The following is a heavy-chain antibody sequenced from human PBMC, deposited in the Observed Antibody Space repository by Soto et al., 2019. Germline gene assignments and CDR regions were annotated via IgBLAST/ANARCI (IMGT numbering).Heavy chain of an antibody. D-gene: IGHD1-26*01. CDR1: GFTFSSYA. CDR2: ISGSGGST. CDR3: ARHPYSGSYTHYYGMDV. Sequence: GGSLRLSCAASGFTFSSYAMSWVRQAPGKGLEWVSAISGSGGSTYYADSVKGRFTISRDNSKNTLYLQWSSLKASDTAMYYCARHPYSGSYTHYYGMDVWGQGTTVTVSS. V-gene: IGHV3-23*01. J-gene: IGHJ6*02.